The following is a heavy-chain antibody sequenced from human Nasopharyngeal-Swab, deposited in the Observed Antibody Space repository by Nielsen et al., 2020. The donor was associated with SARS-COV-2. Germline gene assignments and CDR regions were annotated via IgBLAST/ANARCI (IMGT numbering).Heavy chain of an antibody. CDR3: ASVYHDSSGYYYWFDP. D-gene: IGHD3-22*01. CDR2: IYYSGST. Sequence: SETLSLTCTFSGGSISSYYWSWIRQPPGKGLEWIGYIYYSGSTKYNPSLKSRVTMSVAPSKNQFSLKLSSVTAADTAVYYCASVYHDSSGYYYWFDPWGQGTLVTVSS. J-gene: IGHJ5*02. CDR1: GGSISSYY. V-gene: IGHV4-59*01.